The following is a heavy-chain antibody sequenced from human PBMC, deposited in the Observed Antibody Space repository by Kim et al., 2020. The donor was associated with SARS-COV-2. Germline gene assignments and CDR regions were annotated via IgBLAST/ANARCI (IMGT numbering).Heavy chain of an antibody. CDR3: AKDRTGCGVPAVSGCYFDY. J-gene: IGHJ4*02. D-gene: IGHD2-2*01. Sequence: GGSLRLSCAASGFTFSSYAMSWVRQAPGQGLEWVSAISGSGGSTYYADSVKGRFTISRDNSKNTLYLQMNSLRAEDTAVYYCAKDRTGCGVPAVSGCYFDYWGQGTLVTVSS. CDR1: GFTFSSYA. V-gene: IGHV3-23*01. CDR2: ISGSGGST.